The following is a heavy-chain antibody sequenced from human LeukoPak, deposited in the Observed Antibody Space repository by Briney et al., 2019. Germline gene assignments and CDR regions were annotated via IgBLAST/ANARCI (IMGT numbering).Heavy chain of an antibody. J-gene: IGHJ5*02. CDR2: ISGSGGST. CDR1: GFTFSSYA. D-gene: IGHD2-21*02. Sequence: PGGSLRLSCAASGFTFSSYAMSWVRQAPGKGLEWVSAISGSGGSTYYADSVKGRFTISRDNSKNTLYLQMNSLRAEDTAVYYCAREVVTAISPYNWFDPWGQGTLVTVSS. V-gene: IGHV3-23*01. CDR3: AREVVTAISPYNWFDP.